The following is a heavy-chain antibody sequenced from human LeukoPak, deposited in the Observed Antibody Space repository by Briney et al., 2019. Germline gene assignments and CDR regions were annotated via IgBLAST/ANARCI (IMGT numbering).Heavy chain of an antibody. CDR3: ARFFDY. Sequence: GGSLRLSCAASGFTFSNYWMHWVRHAPGKGLEWVSYISSSSSTIYYADSVKGRFTISRDNAKNSLYLQMDSLRDEDTAVYYCARFFDYWGQGTLVTVSS. V-gene: IGHV3-48*02. CDR2: ISSSSSTI. J-gene: IGHJ4*02. CDR1: GFTFSNYW.